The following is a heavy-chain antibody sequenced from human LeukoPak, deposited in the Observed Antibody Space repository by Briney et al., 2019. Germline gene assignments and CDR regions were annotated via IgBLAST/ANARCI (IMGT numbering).Heavy chain of an antibody. Sequence: SVKVSFKASGGTFGSYVISWVRQAPGQGLEWMGGIIPIFGTAHYAQKFQGRLTITADESTSTVYIEMSSLRSEETAMYYCAKEGDTALVTGYFDLWGRGTLVTVSA. CDR2: IIPIFGTA. D-gene: IGHD5-18*01. CDR3: AKEGDTALVTGYFDL. J-gene: IGHJ2*01. CDR1: GGTFGSYV. V-gene: IGHV1-69*13.